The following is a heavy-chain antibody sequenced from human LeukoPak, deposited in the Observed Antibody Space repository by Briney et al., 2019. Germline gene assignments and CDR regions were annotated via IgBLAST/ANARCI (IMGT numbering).Heavy chain of an antibody. CDR1: GFTFSSFG. CDR3: ARAGDAFDI. Sequence: GGSLRLSCAASGFTFSSFGMHWVRQAPGKGLEWVAVIWYDGSDKYYTDSVKGRFTISRDNSKNTLYLQMSSLRAEDTATYYCARAGDAFDIWGQGTMVTVSS. V-gene: IGHV3-33*01. J-gene: IGHJ3*02. CDR2: IWYDGSDK.